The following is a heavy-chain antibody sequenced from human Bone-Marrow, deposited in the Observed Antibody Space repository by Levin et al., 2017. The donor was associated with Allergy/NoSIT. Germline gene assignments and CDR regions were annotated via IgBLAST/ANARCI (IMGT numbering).Heavy chain of an antibody. D-gene: IGHD1-26*01. V-gene: IGHV3-21*05. J-gene: IGHJ4*02. CDR1: RFDFSGYS. CDR3: ASGRGRVGATDF. Sequence: GGSLRLSCAGSRFDFSGYSMNWVRQAPGKGLEWISYISSTGSDIIYADSVKGRFTISRDNAKNSLYLQMNSLRAEDTAMYYCASGRGRVGATDFWGQGTLVTVSS. CDR2: ISSTGSDI.